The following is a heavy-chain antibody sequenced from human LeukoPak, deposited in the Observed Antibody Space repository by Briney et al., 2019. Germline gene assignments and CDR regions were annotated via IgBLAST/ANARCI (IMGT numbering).Heavy chain of an antibody. CDR1: GGSFSGYY. V-gene: IGHV4-34*01. CDR3: ARAPYYYGHFDY. D-gene: IGHD3-10*01. J-gene: IGHJ4*02. CDR2: INHSAST. Sequence: SETLSLTCAVYGGSFSGYYWSWIRQPPGKGLEWIGEINHSASTNYNPSLKSRVTISVDTSKNQFSLKLSSVTAADTAVYYCARAPYYYGHFDYWGQGTLVTVSS.